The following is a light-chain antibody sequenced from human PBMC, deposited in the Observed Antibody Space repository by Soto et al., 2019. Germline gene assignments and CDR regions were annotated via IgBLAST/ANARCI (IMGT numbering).Light chain of an antibody. CDR3: QQYNNWPPWT. CDR2: GAS. Sequence: EIVMTQSPATLSVSPGERATLSCRASQSVSSNLAWYQQKPGQAPRLLIYGASTRATGIPARFSGSGSGTEXXLXISSLQSEDFAVYYCQQYNNWPPWTFGQGTKVEIK. V-gene: IGKV3-15*01. CDR1: QSVSSN. J-gene: IGKJ1*01.